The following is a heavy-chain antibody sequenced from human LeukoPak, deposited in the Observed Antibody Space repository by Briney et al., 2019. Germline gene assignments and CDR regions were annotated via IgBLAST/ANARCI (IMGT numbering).Heavy chain of an antibody. V-gene: IGHV4-4*07. CDR3: AGDPMGGGFDP. Sequence: PSETLSLTCTVSGGFISTYYWSWIRQPAGKGLEWIGRIYTSGSTNYNPSLKSRVTMSVDTSKNQFSLKLSSVTAADTAVYYCAGDPMGGGFDPWGQGTLVTVSS. CDR2: IYTSGST. CDR1: GGFISTYY. D-gene: IGHD3-10*01. J-gene: IGHJ5*02.